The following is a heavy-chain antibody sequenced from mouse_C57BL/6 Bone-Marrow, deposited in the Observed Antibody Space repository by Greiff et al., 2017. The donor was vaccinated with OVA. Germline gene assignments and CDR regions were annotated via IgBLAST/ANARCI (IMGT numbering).Heavy chain of an antibody. V-gene: IGHV5-4*01. J-gene: IGHJ2*01. CDR1: GFTFSSYA. Sequence: DVMLVESGGGLVKPGGSLKLSCAASGFTFSSYAMSWVRQTPEKRLEWVATISDGGSYTYYPDNVKGRFTISRDNAKNNLYLQMSHLKSEDTAMYYCARDPPSYYSNYVYFDYWGQGTTLTVSS. CDR2: ISDGGSYT. D-gene: IGHD2-5*01. CDR3: ARDPPSYYSNYVYFDY.